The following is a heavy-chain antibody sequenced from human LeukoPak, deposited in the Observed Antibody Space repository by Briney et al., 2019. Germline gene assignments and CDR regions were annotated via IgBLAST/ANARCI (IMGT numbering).Heavy chain of an antibody. Sequence: ASVKVSCKASGYTFTSYGISWVRQAPGQGLEWVGWLSAFNGYTNYIQKFQGRVTMTTDTSTSTAYMELRSLRSDDTAVYYCVRDRRFSSGLSYYYYGMDVWGQGTTVTVSS. CDR3: VRDRRFSSGLSYYYYGMDV. CDR2: LSAFNGYT. V-gene: IGHV1-18*01. D-gene: IGHD5-18*01. CDR1: GYTFTSYG. J-gene: IGHJ6*02.